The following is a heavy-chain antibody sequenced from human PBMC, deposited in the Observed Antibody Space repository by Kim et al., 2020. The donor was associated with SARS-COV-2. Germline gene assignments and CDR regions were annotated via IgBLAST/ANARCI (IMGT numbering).Heavy chain of an antibody. CDR3: AKGDLGYHIVATKLPTDY. J-gene: IGHJ4*02. Sequence: GGSLRLSCAASGFTFSSYGMHWVRQAPGKGLEWVAVISYDGSNKYYADSVKGRFTISRDNSKNTLYLQMNSLRAEDTAVYYCAKGDLGYHIVATKLPTDYWGQGTLVTVSS. CDR1: GFTFSSYG. CDR2: ISYDGSNK. V-gene: IGHV3-30*18. D-gene: IGHD5-12*01.